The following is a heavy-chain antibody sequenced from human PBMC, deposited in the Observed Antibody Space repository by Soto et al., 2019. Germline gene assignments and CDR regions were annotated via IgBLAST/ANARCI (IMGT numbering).Heavy chain of an antibody. Sequence: EVQLLESGGGLVQPGGSLRLSCAASGFTFSSYAGTWVRQAPGKGLEWVSTISGSGGSTYYADSVKGRFTISRDNSKNTLYLQMNSLRAEDTAVYYCAKDQGSSWYEIDYWGQGTLVTVSS. CDR1: GFTFSSYA. J-gene: IGHJ4*02. CDR3: AKDQGSSWYEIDY. D-gene: IGHD6-13*01. V-gene: IGHV3-23*01. CDR2: ISGSGGST.